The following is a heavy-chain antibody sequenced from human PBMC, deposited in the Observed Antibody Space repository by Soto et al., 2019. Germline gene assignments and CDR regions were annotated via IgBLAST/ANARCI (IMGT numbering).Heavy chain of an antibody. CDR3: TTGPYYCSGSYYDLPYYYYGMDV. CDR1: GFTFSNAW. V-gene: IGHV3-15*07. D-gene: IGHD3-10*01. CDR2: IKSKTDGGTT. J-gene: IGHJ6*02. Sequence: GGSLRLSCAASGFTFSNAWMNWVRQAPGKGLEWVGRIKSKTDGGTTDYAAPVKGRFTISRDDSKNTLYLQMKSLKTEDTAVYYCTTGPYYCSGSYYDLPYYYYGMDVWGQGTTVTVSS.